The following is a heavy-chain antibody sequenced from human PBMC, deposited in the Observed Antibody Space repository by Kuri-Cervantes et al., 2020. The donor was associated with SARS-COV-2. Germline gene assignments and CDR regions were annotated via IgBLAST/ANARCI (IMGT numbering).Heavy chain of an antibody. D-gene: IGHD5-12*01. Sequence: GESLKISCAASGFTFSSYAMHWVRQAPGKGLEWVAVISYDGSNKYYADSVKGRFTISRDNSKNTLYLQMNSLRAEDTAVYYCAKDMAYSGYDYHLDYWGQGTLVTVSS. CDR2: ISYDGSNK. CDR1: GFTFSSYA. CDR3: AKDMAYSGYDYHLDY. V-gene: IGHV3-30-3*01. J-gene: IGHJ4*02.